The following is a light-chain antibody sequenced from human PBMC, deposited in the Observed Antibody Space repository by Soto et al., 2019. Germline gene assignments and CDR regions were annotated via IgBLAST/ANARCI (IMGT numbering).Light chain of an antibody. Sequence: ETMLTQSPATLSASPGERVTLSCRATQSVTYNLAWYQQKPGQAPRLLIYGASTRATGIPARFSGSGSGTDFTLTISCLQSEDFATYYCQQYYSYPRTFGQGTKVDIK. CDR2: GAS. CDR1: QSVTYN. CDR3: QQYYSYPRT. J-gene: IGKJ1*01. V-gene: IGKV3-15*01.